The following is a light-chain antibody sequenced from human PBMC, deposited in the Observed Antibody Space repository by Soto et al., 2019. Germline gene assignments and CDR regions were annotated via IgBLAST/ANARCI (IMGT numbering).Light chain of an antibody. CDR3: QKYNSVPVT. V-gene: IGKV1-27*01. CDR1: QDISNF. Sequence: DIQMTQSPSSLSASVGDRVTITCRASQDISNFLAWYQQKAGTVPKLLIYSASTLQSGVPSRFSGSGSATDFTLTISNLHPEDVATYYCQKYNSVPVTFGQGTRLEIK. CDR2: SAS. J-gene: IGKJ5*01.